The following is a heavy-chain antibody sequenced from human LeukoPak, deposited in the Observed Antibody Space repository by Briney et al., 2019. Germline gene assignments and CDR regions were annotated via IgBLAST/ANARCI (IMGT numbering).Heavy chain of an antibody. CDR1: GFTFSSYS. CDR3: ATAGYDFWSGYRTGFDY. CDR2: ISSSSSYI. V-gene: IGHV3-21*01. D-gene: IGHD3-3*01. J-gene: IGHJ4*02. Sequence: KSGGSLRLSCAASGFTFSSYSMNWVRQAPGKGLEWVSSISSSSSYIYYADSVKGRFTISRDNAKNSLYLQMNSLRAEDTAVYYCATAGYDFWSGYRTGFDYWGQGTLVTVSS.